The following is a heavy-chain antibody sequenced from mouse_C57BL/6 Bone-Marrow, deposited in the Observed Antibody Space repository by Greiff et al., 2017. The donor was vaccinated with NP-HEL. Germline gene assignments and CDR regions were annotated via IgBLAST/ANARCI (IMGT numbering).Heavy chain of an antibody. D-gene: IGHD2-3*01. CDR3: ARAGYDGYYSYAMDY. Sequence: DVKLVESEGGLVQPGSSMKLSCTASGFTFSDYYMAWVRQVPEKGLEWVANINYDGSSTYYLDSLKSRFIISRDNAKNILYLQMSSLKSEDTATYYCARAGYDGYYSYAMDYWGQGTSVTVSS. V-gene: IGHV5-16*01. CDR1: GFTFSDYY. J-gene: IGHJ4*01. CDR2: INYDGSST.